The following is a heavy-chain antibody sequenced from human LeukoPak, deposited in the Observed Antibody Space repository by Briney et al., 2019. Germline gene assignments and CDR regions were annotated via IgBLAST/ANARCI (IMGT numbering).Heavy chain of an antibody. CDR2: ISYDGSNK. CDR1: GFTFSSYG. D-gene: IGHD6-13*01. V-gene: IGHV3-30*18. J-gene: IGHJ4*02. Sequence: GGSLRLSCAASGFTFSSYGMHWVRQAPGKGLEWVAVISYDGSNKYYADSVKGRFSISRDNSKNTLYLQMNSLRAEDTAVYYCAKTRPLDSSSWSHGDYWGQGTLVTVSS. CDR3: AKTRPLDSSSWSHGDY.